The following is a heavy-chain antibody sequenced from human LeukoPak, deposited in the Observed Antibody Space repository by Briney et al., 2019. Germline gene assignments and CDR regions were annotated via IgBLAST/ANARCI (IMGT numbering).Heavy chain of an antibody. CDR2: ISAYNGNT. J-gene: IGHJ5*02. CDR3: ARVLGYCSGGSCYSGWFDP. Sequence: ASVKVSCKASGYTFTSYCISWVRQAPGQGLEWMGWISAYNGNTNYAQKLQGRVTMTTDTSTSTAYMELRSLRSDDTAVYYCARVLGYCSGGSCYSGWFDPWGQGTLVTVSS. D-gene: IGHD2-15*01. V-gene: IGHV1-18*01. CDR1: GYTFTSYC.